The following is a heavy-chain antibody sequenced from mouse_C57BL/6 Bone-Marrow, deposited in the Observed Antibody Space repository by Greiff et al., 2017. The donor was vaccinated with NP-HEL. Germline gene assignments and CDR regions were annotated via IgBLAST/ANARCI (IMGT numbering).Heavy chain of an antibody. V-gene: IGHV1-74*01. CDR2: IHPSDSDT. J-gene: IGHJ3*01. Sequence: QVQLKQPGAELVKPGASVKVSCKASGYTFTSYWMHWVKQRPGQGLEWIGRIHPSDSDTNYNQKFKGKATLTVDKSSSTAYMQLSSLTSEDSAVYYCAIPPQTAQALWFAYWGQGTLVTVSA. D-gene: IGHD3-2*02. CDR3: AIPPQTAQALWFAY. CDR1: GYTFTSYW.